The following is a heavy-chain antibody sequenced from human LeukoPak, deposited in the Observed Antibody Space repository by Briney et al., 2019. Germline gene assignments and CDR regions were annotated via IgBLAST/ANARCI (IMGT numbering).Heavy chain of an antibody. D-gene: IGHD2-15*01. J-gene: IGHJ4*02. V-gene: IGHV3-23*01. CDR2: ISHSGIST. CDR1: GFNFCRHA. CDR3: VRDPRWPPRSYVDY. Sequence: GGPLRLSCAASGFNFCRHAMSGVREAAGKGPEWVSDISHSGISTYYADSVKGRFRISRDNSRNTFFLEMNSLRAEDTAMYFCVRDPRWPPRSYVDYWGQGVLVIVSS.